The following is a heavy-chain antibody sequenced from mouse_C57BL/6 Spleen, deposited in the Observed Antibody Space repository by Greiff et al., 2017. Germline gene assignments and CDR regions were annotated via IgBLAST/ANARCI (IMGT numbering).Heavy chain of an antibody. CDR2: ILPGSGST. CDR3: AREENGNYE. J-gene: IGHJ3*02. Sequence: QVQLQQSGAELMKPGASVKLSCKATGYTFTGYWIEWVKQRPGHGLEWIGEILPGSGSTNYNGKFKGKATFTADTSSNTAYMQLSSLTTEDSAIYYCAREENGNYEWGQGTLVTVSA. V-gene: IGHV1-9*01. D-gene: IGHD2-1*01. CDR1: GYTFTGYW.